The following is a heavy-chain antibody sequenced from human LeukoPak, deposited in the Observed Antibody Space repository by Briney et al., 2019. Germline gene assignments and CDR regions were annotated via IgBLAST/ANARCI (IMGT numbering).Heavy chain of an antibody. CDR1: GFTFSSYS. CDR2: ISSSSSYI. CDR3: AREKSGVRGALILD. V-gene: IGHV3-21*01. D-gene: IGHD3-10*01. Sequence: PGGSLRLSCAASGFTFSSYSMNWVRQAPGKGLEWVSSISSSSSYIYYADSVKGRFTISRDNAKNSLYLQMNSLRAEDTAVYYWAREKSGVRGALILDWGQGTLVTVSS. J-gene: IGHJ4*02.